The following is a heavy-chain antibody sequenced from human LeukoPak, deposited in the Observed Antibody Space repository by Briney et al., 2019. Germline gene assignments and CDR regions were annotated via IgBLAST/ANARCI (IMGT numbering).Heavy chain of an antibody. Sequence: GGSLRLSCAASGFTFSSYSMNWVRQAPGKGLEWVSSISSSSSYIYYADSVKGRFTISRDNAKNSLYLQMNSLRAEDTAVYYCARDTNEASSGWFPSYYYGMDVWGQGTTVTVSS. D-gene: IGHD6-19*01. V-gene: IGHV3-21*01. CDR1: GFTFSSYS. CDR2: ISSSSSYI. CDR3: ARDTNEASSGWFPSYYYGMDV. J-gene: IGHJ6*02.